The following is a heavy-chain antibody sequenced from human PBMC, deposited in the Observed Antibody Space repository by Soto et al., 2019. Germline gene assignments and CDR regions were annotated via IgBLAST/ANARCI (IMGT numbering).Heavy chain of an antibody. D-gene: IGHD3-10*01. Sequence: QVQLQESGPGLVKPSQTLSLTCTVSGGSISSGGYYWSWIRQHPGKGLEWIGYIYYSGSTYYNPSLKSRVTISVDTSKNQFSLKLSSVTAADTAGYYCARDLRFRGFYGMDVWGQGTTVTVSS. CDR1: GGSISSGGYY. V-gene: IGHV4-31*03. J-gene: IGHJ6*02. CDR3: ARDLRFRGFYGMDV. CDR2: IYYSGST.